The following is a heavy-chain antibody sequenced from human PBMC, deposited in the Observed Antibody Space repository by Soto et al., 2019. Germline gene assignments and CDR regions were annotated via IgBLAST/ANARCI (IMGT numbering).Heavy chain of an antibody. CDR3: ARGRLKGYCSSTSCYTYNWFDP. Sequence: EVQLVESGGGLVQPGGSLRLSCAASGFTFSSYWMHWVRQAPGKGLVWVSRINSDGSSTSYADSVKGRFTISRDNAKNTLYLQMNRLRAEDTAVYYCARGRLKGYCSSTSCYTYNWFDPWGQGTLVTVSS. D-gene: IGHD2-2*02. V-gene: IGHV3-74*01. J-gene: IGHJ5*02. CDR2: INSDGSST. CDR1: GFTFSSYW.